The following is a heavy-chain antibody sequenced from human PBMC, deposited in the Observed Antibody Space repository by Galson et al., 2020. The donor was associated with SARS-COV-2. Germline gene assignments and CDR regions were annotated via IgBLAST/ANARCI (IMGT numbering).Heavy chain of an antibody. J-gene: IGHJ6*03. CDR2: ISANNGNT. V-gene: IGHV1-18*04. D-gene: IGHD6-13*01. Sequence: ASVQDSCKASGYTFTSYGISWVRQAPGQGPEWMVWISANNGNTNYAQKLQGRVTMTTDTSTSTAYMELRSLRSDDTAVYYCARDPGSFYYYMDVWGKGTTVTVSS. CDR1: GYTFTSYG. CDR3: ARDPGSFYYYMDV.